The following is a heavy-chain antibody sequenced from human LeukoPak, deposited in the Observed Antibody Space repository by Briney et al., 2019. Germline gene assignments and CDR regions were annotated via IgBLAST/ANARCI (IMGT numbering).Heavy chain of an antibody. CDR2: ISGSGRVT. CDR3: ANDDVGYYFVY. V-gene: IGHV3-23*01. Sequence: GGSLRLSCAASAFTFNDYVMTWVRQAPGKGLEWVSCISGSGRVTDYADSVKGRFTISRDNSKNTLYLQMNSLRAEDTAVYYCANDDVGYYFVYWGQGTLVTVSS. J-gene: IGHJ4*02. D-gene: IGHD1-26*01. CDR1: AFTFNDYV.